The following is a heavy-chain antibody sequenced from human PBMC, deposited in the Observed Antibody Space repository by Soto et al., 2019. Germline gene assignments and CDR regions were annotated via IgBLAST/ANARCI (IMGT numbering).Heavy chain of an antibody. V-gene: IGHV4-30-2*01. CDR3: ARGYDVWAYGMDV. CDR1: GASIRNGGFS. D-gene: IGHD3-3*01. Sequence: QVQLLESGSGLVKPSQTLSLTCEVSGASIRNGGFSWSWIRQPPGKGLEWIGYIYQNFQRGTTYYNPSLESRVTITVDRAKNDFYRKLTSVTAADTAVYYCARGYDVWAYGMDVWGQGPTVTVSS. CDR2: IYQNFQRGTT. J-gene: IGHJ6*02.